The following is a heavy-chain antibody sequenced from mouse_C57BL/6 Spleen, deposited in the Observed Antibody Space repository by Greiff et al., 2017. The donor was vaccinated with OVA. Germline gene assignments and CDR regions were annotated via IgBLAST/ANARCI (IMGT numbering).Heavy chain of an antibody. Sequence: EVQLQESGPGLVKPSQSLSLTCSVTGYSITSGYYWNWIRQFPGNKLEWMGYISYDGSNNYNPSLKNRISITRDTSKNQFFLKLNSVTTEDTATYYCARETGLRYPARGYFDYWGQGTTLTVSS. J-gene: IGHJ2*01. D-gene: IGHD1-1*01. CDR2: ISYDGSN. CDR1: GYSITSGYY. V-gene: IGHV3-6*01. CDR3: ARETGLRYPARGYFDY.